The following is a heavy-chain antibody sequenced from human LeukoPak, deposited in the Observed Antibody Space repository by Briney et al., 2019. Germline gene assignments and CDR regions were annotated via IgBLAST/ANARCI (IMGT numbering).Heavy chain of an antibody. Sequence: GGPLRLSCAASGFTFSSYSMNWVRQAPGKGREGVSSIRSSSSYIYYADSVKGRFTISRDNAKNSLYLQMNSLRAEDTAGYYCARDAHYDFWSGYYTAYYYYYMDVWGKGTTVTVSS. V-gene: IGHV3-21*01. J-gene: IGHJ6*03. CDR2: IRSSSSYI. CDR1: GFTFSSYS. D-gene: IGHD3-3*01. CDR3: ARDAHYDFWSGYYTAYYYYYMDV.